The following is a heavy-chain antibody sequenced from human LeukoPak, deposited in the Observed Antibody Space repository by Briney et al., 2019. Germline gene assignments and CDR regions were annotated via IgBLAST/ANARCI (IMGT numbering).Heavy chain of an antibody. CDR2: IIPIFGTA. D-gene: IGHD3-3*01. Sequence: GASVKVSCKASGYTFTSYYMHWVRQAPGQGLEWMGGIIPIFGTANYAQKFQGRVTITADESTSTAYMELSSLRSEDTAVYYCARDLRFLEWLSYWGQGTLVTVSS. CDR3: ARDLRFLEWLSY. V-gene: IGHV1-69*13. J-gene: IGHJ4*02. CDR1: GYTFTSYY.